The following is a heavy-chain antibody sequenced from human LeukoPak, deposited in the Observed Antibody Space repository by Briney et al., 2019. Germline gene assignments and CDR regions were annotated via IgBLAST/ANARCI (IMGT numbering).Heavy chain of an antibody. CDR3: ARFVVGQWLINY. D-gene: IGHD6-19*01. V-gene: IGHV4-39*01. CDR2: IYSTGTT. CDR1: GGSIRNSSFY. Sequence: SETLSLTCAVSGGSIRNSSFYWGWIRQPPGKGLEWIASIYSTGTTYYNPSIKSRITIFVDTSKNQVSLKLRSVTAADTAVYYCARFVVGQWLINYWGQGALVTVSS. J-gene: IGHJ4*02.